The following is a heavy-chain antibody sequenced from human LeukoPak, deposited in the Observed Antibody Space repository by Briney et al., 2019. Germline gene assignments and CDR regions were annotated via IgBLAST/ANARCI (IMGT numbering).Heavy chain of an antibody. V-gene: IGHV1-2*02. J-gene: IGHJ4*02. CDR2: INPNSGGT. D-gene: IGHD2-15*01. CDR3: ARDKEAIVVVVAATQPDY. Sequence: WASVKVSCKASGYTFTGYYMHWVRQAPGQGLEWMGWINPNSGGTNYAQKFQGRVTMTRDTSISTAYMELSRLRSDDTAVYYCARDKEAIVVVVAATQPDYWGQGTLVTVSS. CDR1: GYTFTGYY.